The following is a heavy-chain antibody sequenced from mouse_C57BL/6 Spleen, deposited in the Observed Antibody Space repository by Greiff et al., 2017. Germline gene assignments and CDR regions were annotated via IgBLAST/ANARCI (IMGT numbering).Heavy chain of an antibody. CDR3: ARSYDYSFAY. V-gene: IGHV1-26*01. J-gene: IGHJ3*01. CDR1: GYTFTDYY. Sequence: EVQLQQSGPELVKPGASVKISCKASGYTFTDYYMNWVKQSHGKSLEWIGDINPNNGGTSYNQKFKGKATLTVDKSSSTAYMALRSLTSEDSAVYYCARSYDYSFAYWGQGTLVTVSA. CDR2: INPNNGGT. D-gene: IGHD2-4*01.